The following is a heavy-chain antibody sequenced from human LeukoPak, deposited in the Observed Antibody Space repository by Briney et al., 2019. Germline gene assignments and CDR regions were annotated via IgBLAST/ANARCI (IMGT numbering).Heavy chain of an antibody. V-gene: IGHV4-59*01. CDR1: GGSISSYY. J-gene: IGHJ4*02. CDR2: IYYSGST. Sequence: PSETLSLTCTVSGGSISSYYWSWIRQPAGKGLEWIGYIYYSGSTNYNPSLKSRVTISVDTSKNQFSLKLSSVTAADTAVYYCARVSVTMVRGVIFDYWGQGTLVTVSS. CDR3: ARVSVTMVRGVIFDY. D-gene: IGHD3-10*01.